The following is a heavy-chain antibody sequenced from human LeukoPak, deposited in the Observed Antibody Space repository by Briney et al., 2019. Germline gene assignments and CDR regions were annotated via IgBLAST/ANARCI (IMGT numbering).Heavy chain of an antibody. CDR2: ISSSSSTI. J-gene: IGHJ6*03. CDR1: GFTFSGYS. Sequence: GGSLRLSCAASGFTFSGYSMNWVRQAPGKGLEWVSYISSSSSTIYYADSVKGRFTISRDNAKNSLYLQMNSLRSEDTAVYYCARVPYSGSYSRGYYYYYYMDVRGKGTTVTISS. D-gene: IGHD1-26*01. CDR3: ARVPYSGSYSRGYYYYYYMDV. V-gene: IGHV3-48*01.